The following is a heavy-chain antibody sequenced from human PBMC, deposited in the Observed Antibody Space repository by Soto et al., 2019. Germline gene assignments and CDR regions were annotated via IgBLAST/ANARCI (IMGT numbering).Heavy chain of an antibody. Sequence: QVQLVQSGAEVKKPGSSVKVSCKASGGTLSSYAISWVRQAPGQGLEWMGGFIPIFGTADYAQKFQGRVTITADESTSTAYMELSSLRSEDTAVYYCASIRANTYYYGMDVWGQGTTVTVSS. CDR2: FIPIFGTA. V-gene: IGHV1-69*12. D-gene: IGHD3-10*01. J-gene: IGHJ6*02. CDR3: ASIRANTYYYGMDV. CDR1: GGTLSSYA.